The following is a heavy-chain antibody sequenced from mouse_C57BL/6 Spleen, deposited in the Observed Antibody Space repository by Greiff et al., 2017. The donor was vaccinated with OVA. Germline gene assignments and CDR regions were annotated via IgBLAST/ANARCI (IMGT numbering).Heavy chain of an antibody. CDR3: ARSYVVYYSFDV. CDR1: GFTFTDYY. D-gene: IGHD2-3*01. Sequence: EVKLVESGGGLVQPGGSLSLSCAASGFTFTDYYMSWVRQPPGKALEWLGFIRNKANGYTTEYSASVKGRFTISRDNSQSILSLQMSALRDENRGTYCCARSYVVYYSFDVWGTGTTGTVSS. V-gene: IGHV7-3*01. CDR2: IRNKANGYTT. J-gene: IGHJ1*03.